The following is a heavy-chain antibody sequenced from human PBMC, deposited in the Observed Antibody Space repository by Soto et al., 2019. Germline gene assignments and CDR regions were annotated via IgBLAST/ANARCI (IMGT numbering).Heavy chain of an antibody. CDR3: ARFGRRRVGATQSDAFDI. Sequence: GESLKISCKGSGYSFTSYWIGWVRQMPGKCLEWMGIIYPGDSDTRYSPSFQGQVTISADKSISTAYLQWSSLKASDTAMYYCARFGRRRVGATQSDAFDIWGQGTMVTVSS. D-gene: IGHD1-26*01. CDR2: IYPGDSDT. J-gene: IGHJ3*02. V-gene: IGHV5-51*01. CDR1: GYSFTSYW.